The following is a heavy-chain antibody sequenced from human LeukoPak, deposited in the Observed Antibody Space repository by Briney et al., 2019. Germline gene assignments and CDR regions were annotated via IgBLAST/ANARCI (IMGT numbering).Heavy chain of an antibody. Sequence: GGTLRLSCAASGFTFSTYGMSWVRQAPGKGLEWVSAISGSGDSTFYADSVKGRFTISRDNYKNTMYLQMNSLRAEDTAVYYCAEGRRAPLVGTITKSWIDYWGQGTLVTVSS. CDR1: GFTFSTYG. J-gene: IGHJ4*02. V-gene: IGHV3-23*01. D-gene: IGHD1-7*01. CDR2: ISGSGDST. CDR3: AEGRRAPLVGTITKSWIDY.